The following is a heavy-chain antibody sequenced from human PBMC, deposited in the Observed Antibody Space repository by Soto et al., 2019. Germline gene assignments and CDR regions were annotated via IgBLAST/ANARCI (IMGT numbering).Heavy chain of an antibody. Sequence: VVSLILSCSSSVFTFIGYLIHLFRQVPGKGLVWVSRINSDGSITGYADSVKGLFTISRENDKNTLYLQMSNLRVEDTAVYFCERVGANNWHWGKGNMVNVSS. CDR1: VFTFIGYL. CDR3: ERVGANNWH. J-gene: IGHJ4*02. CDR2: INSDGSIT. V-gene: IGHV3-74*01. D-gene: IGHD1-26*01.